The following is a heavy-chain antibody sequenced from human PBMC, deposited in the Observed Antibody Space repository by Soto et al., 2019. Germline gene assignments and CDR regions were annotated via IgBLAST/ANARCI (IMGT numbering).Heavy chain of an antibody. CDR1: GGSISSGGYS. D-gene: IGHD3-22*01. CDR2: IYHSGST. CDR3: ARAFRSYYYDSSGYHFDY. Sequence: QLQLQESGSGLVKPSQTLSLTCAVSGGSISSGGYSWSWVRQPPGKGLEWIGYIYHSGSTYYNPSLKSRVTISVDRSKNQFSLKLSTVTAADTVVYYRARAFRSYYYDSSGYHFDYWGQGTLVTVSS. V-gene: IGHV4-30-2*01. J-gene: IGHJ4*02.